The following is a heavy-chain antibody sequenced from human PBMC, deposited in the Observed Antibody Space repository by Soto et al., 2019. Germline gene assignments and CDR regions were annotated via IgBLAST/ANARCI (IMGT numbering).Heavy chain of an antibody. Sequence: GGSLRLSCAASGFTFSSYSMNWVRQAPGKGLEWVSYISSSSSTIYYADSVKGRFTISRDNAKNSLYLQMNSLRAEDTAVYYCARDRSLTTVTIFDYWGQGTLVTVSS. V-gene: IGHV3-48*01. J-gene: IGHJ4*02. D-gene: IGHD4-17*01. CDR1: GFTFSSYS. CDR2: ISSSSSTI. CDR3: ARDRSLTTVTIFDY.